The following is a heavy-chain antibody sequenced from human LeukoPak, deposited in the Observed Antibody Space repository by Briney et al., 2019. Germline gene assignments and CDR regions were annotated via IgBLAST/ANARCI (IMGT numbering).Heavy chain of an antibody. CDR2: ISWDGGST. CDR1: GFTFEDYT. Sequence: GGSLRLSCAASGFTFEDYTMHWVRQSPGKRLEWVSLISWDGGSTYYADSAKGRFTISRDNSKNTLYLQMNSLRAEDTAVYYCAKHWDGDVSIWGQGTLVTVSS. D-gene: IGHD4-17*01. CDR3: AKHWDGDVSI. V-gene: IGHV3-43*01. J-gene: IGHJ4*02.